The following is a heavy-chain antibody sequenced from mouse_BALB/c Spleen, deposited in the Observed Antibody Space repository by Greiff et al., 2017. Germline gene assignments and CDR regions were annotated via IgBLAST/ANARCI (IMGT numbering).Heavy chain of an antibody. CDR2: IRSKSNNYAT. CDR3: VVYYRYPYYAMDY. Sequence: EVKLVESGGGLVQPKGSLKLSCAASGFTFNTYAMNWVRQAPGKGLEWVARIRSKSNNYATYYADSVKDRFTISRDDSQSMLYLQMNNLKTEDTAMYYCVVYYRYPYYAMDYWGQGTSVTVSS. V-gene: IGHV10-1*02. D-gene: IGHD2-14*01. CDR1: GFTFNTYA. J-gene: IGHJ4*01.